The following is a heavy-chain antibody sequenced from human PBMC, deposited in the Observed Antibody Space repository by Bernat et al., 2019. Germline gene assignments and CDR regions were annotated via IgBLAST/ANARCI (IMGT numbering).Heavy chain of an antibody. CDR2: ISGSGGST. V-gene: IGHV3-23*04. CDR3: AGGYDYIWGSYRYYFDY. Sequence: EVQLVESGGGLVQPGGSLRLSCAASGFTFSSYAMSWVRQAPGKGLEWVSAISGSGGSTYYADSVKGRFTISRDNSKNTLYLQMNSLRAEDTAVYYCAGGYDYIWGSYRYYFDYWGQGTLVTVSS. D-gene: IGHD3-16*02. J-gene: IGHJ4*02. CDR1: GFTFSSYA.